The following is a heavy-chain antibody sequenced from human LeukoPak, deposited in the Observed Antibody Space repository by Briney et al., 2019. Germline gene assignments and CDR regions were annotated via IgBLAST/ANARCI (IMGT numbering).Heavy chain of an antibody. V-gene: IGHV1-69*05. J-gene: IGHJ5*02. Sequence: SVKVSCKASGGTFSSYAISWVRQAPGQGLEWMEGIIPIFGTANYAQKLQGRVTMTTDTSTSTAYMELRSLRSDDTAVYYCARVDPRMGFDPWGQGTLVTVSS. D-gene: IGHD1-14*01. CDR2: IIPIFGTA. CDR3: ARVDPRMGFDP. CDR1: GGTFSSYA.